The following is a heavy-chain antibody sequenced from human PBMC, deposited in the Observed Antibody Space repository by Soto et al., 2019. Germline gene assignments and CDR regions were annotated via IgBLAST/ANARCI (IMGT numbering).Heavy chain of an antibody. Sequence: KPSETLSLTCSDSGASITSDCYYWSWIRQFPGKGLEWIGHIYYSGNSYYNLSLGSRLLISVDTSKNQFSLKLSSVTAADTAVYYCARTVGSGSPDFDYWGQGILVTVSS. CDR2: IYYSGNS. D-gene: IGHD3-10*01. CDR1: GASITSDCYY. CDR3: ARTVGSGSPDFDY. J-gene: IGHJ4*02. V-gene: IGHV4-31*03.